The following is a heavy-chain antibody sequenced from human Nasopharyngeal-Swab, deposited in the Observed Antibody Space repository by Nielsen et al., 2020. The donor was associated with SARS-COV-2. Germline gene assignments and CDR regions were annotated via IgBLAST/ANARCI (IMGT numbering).Heavy chain of an antibody. V-gene: IGHV4-34*01. CDR2: INHSGST. Sequence: SETLSLTCAVYGGSFSGYYWSWIRQPPGKGLEWIEEINHSGSTNYNPSLKSRVTISVDTSKNQFSLKLSSVTAADTAVYYCARGAGSSGWYVVDYWGQGTLVTVSS. CDR1: GGSFSGYY. J-gene: IGHJ4*02. CDR3: ARGAGSSGWYVVDY. D-gene: IGHD6-19*01.